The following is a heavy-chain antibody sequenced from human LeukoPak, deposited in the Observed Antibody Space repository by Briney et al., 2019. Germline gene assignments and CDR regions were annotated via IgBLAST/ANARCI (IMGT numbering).Heavy chain of an antibody. CDR2: IYYSGST. CDR3: ASHAAMVPLDFDY. J-gene: IGHJ4*02. Sequence: SETLSLTCTVSGGSISSYYWSWIRQPPGKGLEWIGYIYYSGSTNYNPSLKSRVTISVDTSKNQFSLKLSSVTAADTAVYYCASHAAMVPLDFDYWGQGTLVTVSS. D-gene: IGHD5-18*01. V-gene: IGHV4-59*01. CDR1: GGSISSYY.